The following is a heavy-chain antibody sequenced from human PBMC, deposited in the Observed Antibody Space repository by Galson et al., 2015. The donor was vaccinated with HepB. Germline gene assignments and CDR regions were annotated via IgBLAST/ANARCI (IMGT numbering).Heavy chain of an antibody. CDR2: ISYDGSNK. CDR1: GFTFSSYG. V-gene: IGHV3-30*03. Sequence: SLRLSCAASGFTFSSYGMHWVRQAPGKGLEWVAVISYDGSNKYYADSVKGRFTISRDNSKNTLYLQMNSLRAEDTAVYYCAAVAVQGMYYYYGMDVWGQGTTVTVSS. CDR3: AAVAVQGMYYYYGMDV. D-gene: IGHD6-19*01. J-gene: IGHJ6*02.